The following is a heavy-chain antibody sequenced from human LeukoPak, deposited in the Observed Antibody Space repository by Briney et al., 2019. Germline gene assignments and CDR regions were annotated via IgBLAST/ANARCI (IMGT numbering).Heavy chain of an antibody. CDR3: ARGYCSSTSCYNYYYYGMDV. V-gene: IGHV1-18*01. J-gene: IGHJ6*02. Sequence: ASVKVSCKASGGTFSSYAISGVRQAPGQGLEWMGWISAYNGNRHYAQKFQGRVTLTRDTSTSTAYMELRSLRSDDTAVYYCARGYCSSTSCYNYYYYGMDVWGQGTTVTVSS. D-gene: IGHD2-2*02. CDR2: ISAYNGNR. CDR1: GGTFSSYA.